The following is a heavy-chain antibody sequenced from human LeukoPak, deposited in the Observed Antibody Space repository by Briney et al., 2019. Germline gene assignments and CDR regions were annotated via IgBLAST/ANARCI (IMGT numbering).Heavy chain of an antibody. Sequence: PGGSLRLSCAASGFTFRSYIMRWVRQAPGKGLEWVAVISYDGSNKYYADSVKGRFTISRDNSQNTLYLQMNSLRAEDTAVYHCARGPLMGVAATSPSDPWGQGTLVTVSS. CDR3: ARGPLMGVAATSPSDP. D-gene: IGHD6-13*01. CDR2: ISYDGSNK. J-gene: IGHJ5*02. CDR1: GFTFRSYI. V-gene: IGHV3-30-3*01.